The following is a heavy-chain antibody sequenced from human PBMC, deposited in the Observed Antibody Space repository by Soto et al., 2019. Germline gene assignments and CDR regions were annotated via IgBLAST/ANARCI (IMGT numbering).Heavy chain of an antibody. CDR3: ARDLLIAAAIYGMDV. V-gene: IGHV1-46*01. CDR2: INPSGGST. CDR1: GYTFTSYY. J-gene: IGHJ6*02. Sequence: ASVKVSCKASGYTFTSYYMHWVRQAPGQGLEWMGIINPSGGSTSYAQKFQGRVTMTRDTPTSTVYMELSSLRSEDTAVYYCARDLLIAAAIYGMDVWGQGTTVTVSS. D-gene: IGHD6-13*01.